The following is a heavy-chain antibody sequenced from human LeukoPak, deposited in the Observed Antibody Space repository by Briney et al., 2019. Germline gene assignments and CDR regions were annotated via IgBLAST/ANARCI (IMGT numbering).Heavy chain of an antibody. Sequence: SETLSLTCTVSGGSISSGTYYWGWIRQPPGKGLEWIGSIYHSGSTYYNPSLKSRVTISVDTSKNQFSLKLSSVTAADTAVYYCGLYYYDSSGYLDAFDIWGQGTMVTVSS. CDR2: IYHSGST. CDR1: GGSISSGTYY. V-gene: IGHV4-39*07. CDR3: GLYYYDSSGYLDAFDI. J-gene: IGHJ3*02. D-gene: IGHD3-22*01.